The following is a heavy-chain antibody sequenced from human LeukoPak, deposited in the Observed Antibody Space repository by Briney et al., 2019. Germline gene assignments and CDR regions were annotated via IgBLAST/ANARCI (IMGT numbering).Heavy chain of an antibody. Sequence: PGGSLRLSCAASKISFSITAMDWVRQAPGKGLEWVAVISYDGSGKYYADSVKGRFTISRDNSKNTLYLQMNNLRIEDTAVYYCARGRGPAELDYWGQGTLVIVSS. V-gene: IGHV3-30-3*01. J-gene: IGHJ4*02. CDR1: KISFSITA. CDR2: ISYDGSGK. CDR3: ARGRGPAELDY.